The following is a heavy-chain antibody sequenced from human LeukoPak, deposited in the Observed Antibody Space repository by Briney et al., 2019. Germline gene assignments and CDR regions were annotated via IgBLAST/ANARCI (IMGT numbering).Heavy chain of an antibody. V-gene: IGHV1-69*01. CDR3: AREDGGLDY. Sequence: GSSVKVSCKASGGTFSSYAISWVRQAPGQGLEWMGGIIPIFGSANYAQKFQGRVTITADESTSTVYMDLTSLRSEDTAVYYCAREDGGLDYWGQGTLVTVSS. CDR1: GGTFSSYA. CDR2: IIPIFGSA. D-gene: IGHD4-23*01. J-gene: IGHJ4*02.